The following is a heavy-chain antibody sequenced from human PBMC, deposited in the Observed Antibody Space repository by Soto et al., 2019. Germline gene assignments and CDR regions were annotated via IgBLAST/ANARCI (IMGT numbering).Heavy chain of an antibody. J-gene: IGHJ4*02. Sequence: PSETLSLTSTVSSGSVNSGSYDWSWIRQSPEKGLEWIGYIYYSGSTNYNPSLKSRVTTSIDMSKDQFSLKLSSVTAADTAVYYCAREVVGEWLAHGPFDYWGPGTPVTVSS. D-gene: IGHD3-3*01. CDR2: IYYSGST. V-gene: IGHV4-61*01. CDR3: AREVVGEWLAHGPFDY. CDR1: SGSVNSGSYD.